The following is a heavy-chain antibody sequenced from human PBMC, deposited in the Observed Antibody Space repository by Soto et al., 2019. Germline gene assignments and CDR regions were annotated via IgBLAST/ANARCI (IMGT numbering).Heavy chain of an antibody. Sequence: GGSLRLSCAASGFSVRTNYMSWVRQAPGKGLEWVSVFETGGSIYYADSLKGRFTIPRDYAKNTMYLQMNSLRAEDTAVYYCARAGVTPDFFDYWGQGTLVTVSS. CDR1: GFSVRTNY. D-gene: IGHD2-21*02. CDR2: FETGGSI. J-gene: IGHJ4*02. V-gene: IGHV3-53*01. CDR3: ARAGVTPDFFDY.